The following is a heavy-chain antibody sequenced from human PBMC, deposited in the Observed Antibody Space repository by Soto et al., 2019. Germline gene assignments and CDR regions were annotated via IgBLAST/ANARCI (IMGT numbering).Heavy chain of an antibody. Sequence: ASVKVSCKASGYTFTSYGISWVRQAPGQGLEWMGWISAYNGNTNYAQKLQGRVTMTTDTSTSTAYMELRSLRSDDTAVYYCARRGYYGWGSVYYYYGMDVWGKGTTVTVSS. J-gene: IGHJ6*04. D-gene: IGHD3-10*01. CDR3: ARRGYYGWGSVYYYYGMDV. CDR1: GYTFTSYG. V-gene: IGHV1-18*01. CDR2: ISAYNGNT.